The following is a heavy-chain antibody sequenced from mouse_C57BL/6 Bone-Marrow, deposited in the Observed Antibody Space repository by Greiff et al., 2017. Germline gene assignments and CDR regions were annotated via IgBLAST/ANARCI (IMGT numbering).Heavy chain of an antibody. D-gene: IGHD1-1*01. CDR1: GFNIKDDY. CDR3: TLIDSEVDFDY. J-gene: IGHJ2*01. Sequence: VQLLQSGAELVRPGASVKLSCTASGFNIKDDYMHWVKQRPEQGLEWIGWIYPENGGTDYASKFQSKATITADTSSNTAYLQLSSLTSEDASVYYGTLIDSEVDFDYWGQGTTLTVSS. CDR2: IYPENGGT. V-gene: IGHV14-4*01.